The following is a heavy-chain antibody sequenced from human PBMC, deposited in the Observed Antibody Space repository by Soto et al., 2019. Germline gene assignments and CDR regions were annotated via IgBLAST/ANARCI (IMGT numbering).Heavy chain of an antibody. CDR3: ARDGVRGAEYFQH. V-gene: IGHV3-48*01. D-gene: IGHD3-10*01. J-gene: IGHJ1*01. CDR2: ISSSSSTI. Sequence: EVQLVESGGGLVQPGGSLRLSCAASGFTFSSYSMNWVRQAPGKGLEWVSYISSSSSTIYYADSVKGRFTISRDNAKNSLYLQMNSLRAEDTAVYYCARDGVRGAEYFQHWGQGTLVTVSS. CDR1: GFTFSSYS.